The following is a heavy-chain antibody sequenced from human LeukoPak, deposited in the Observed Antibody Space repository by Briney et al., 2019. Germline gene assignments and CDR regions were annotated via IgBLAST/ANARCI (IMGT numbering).Heavy chain of an antibody. D-gene: IGHD2-15*01. CDR2: IYYSGST. J-gene: IGHJ5*02. V-gene: IGHV4-30-4*08. Sequence: SETLSLTCTVSGGSISSGNYYWSWIRQPPGKGLEWIGYIYYSGSTYYNPSLKSRVTISVDTSKNQFSLRLSSVTAADTAVYYCARDGGGISWFDPWGQGTLVTVSS. CDR1: GGSISSGNYY. CDR3: ARDGGGISWFDP.